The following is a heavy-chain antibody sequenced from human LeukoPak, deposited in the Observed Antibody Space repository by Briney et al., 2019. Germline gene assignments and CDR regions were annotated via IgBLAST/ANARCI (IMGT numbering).Heavy chain of an antibody. V-gene: IGHV4-59*08. CDR3: ARGNNDVWWVDIAATTPRDNWFDP. Sequence: PSETLSLTCTVSGGSISSYYWSWIRQPPGKGLEWIGTIFHSGSTYYNSSLKSRVTISVDTSKNQFSLKLSSVTAADTAVYFCARGNNDVWWVDIAATTPRDNWFDPWGQGTLVTVSS. CDR2: IFHSGST. CDR1: GGSISSYY. J-gene: IGHJ5*02. D-gene: IGHD6-6*01.